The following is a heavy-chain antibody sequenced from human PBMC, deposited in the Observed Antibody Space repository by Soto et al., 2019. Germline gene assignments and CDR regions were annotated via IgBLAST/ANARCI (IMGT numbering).Heavy chain of an antibody. CDR2: INAYNGNT. V-gene: IGHV1-18*04. CDR1: GYRFTSYG. J-gene: IGHJ6*02. D-gene: IGHD3-10*02. CDR3: ARDLYVPGKYYGMDV. Sequence: QAQLVQSGAEVKKPGASVKVSCKTSGYRFTSYGISWVRQVPGQGLEWRGWINAYNGNTNYAKKVQGRVTITTETSTSTAYMELRSLTSGDTAVYYCARDLYVPGKYYGMDVWGQGTTVTVSS.